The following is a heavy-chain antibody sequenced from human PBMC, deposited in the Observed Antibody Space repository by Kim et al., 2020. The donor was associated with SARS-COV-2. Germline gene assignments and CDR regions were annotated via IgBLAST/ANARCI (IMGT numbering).Heavy chain of an antibody. V-gene: IGHV3-33*05. CDR2: VSSDGSNK. J-gene: IGHJ4*01. CDR1: GFTFSSYG. CDR3: ARAGQIRMVRGQYFDY. D-gene: IGHD3-10*01. Sequence: GGSLRLSCAASGFTFSSYGMHWVRQAPGKGLEWVAVVSSDGSNKYYADSVQGRFTISRDNSKNTLYLQLNSLRAEDTAVYYCARAGQIRMVRGQYFDYWG.